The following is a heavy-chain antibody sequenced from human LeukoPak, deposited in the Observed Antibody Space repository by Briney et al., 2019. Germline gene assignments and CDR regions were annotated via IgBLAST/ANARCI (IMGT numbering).Heavy chain of an antibody. J-gene: IGHJ6*02. D-gene: IGHD1-1*01. CDR3: ASWYSIYV. CDR2: IKQDGSEK. CDR1: GFIFSSYW. Sequence: GGSLRLSCATSGFIFSSYWMTWVRQAPGKGLEWVANIKQDGSEKYYVDSVKGRFTISRDNAKNSLYLQMNSLRVEDTAVYYRASWYSIYVWGQGTTVTVSS. V-gene: IGHV3-7*01.